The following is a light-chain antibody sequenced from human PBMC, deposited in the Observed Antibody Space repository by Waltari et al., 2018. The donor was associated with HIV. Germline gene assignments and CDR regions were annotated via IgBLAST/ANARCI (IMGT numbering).Light chain of an antibody. V-gene: IGLV3-9*01. CDR2: RNT. CDR3: HVWDRATGV. J-gene: IGLJ1*01. CDR1: NIGSKN. Sequence: SYELTQPLSVSVALGQTARITRGGDNIGSKNVHWYQQKPGQAPVLVIYRNTNRPSGIPERFSGSNSGNTATLTITRAQVGDEADYYCHVWDRATGVFGTGTTVTVL.